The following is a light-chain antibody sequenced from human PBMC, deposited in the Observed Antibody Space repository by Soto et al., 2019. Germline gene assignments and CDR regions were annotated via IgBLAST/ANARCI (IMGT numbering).Light chain of an antibody. J-gene: IGLJ1*01. CDR3: SSYTSSSTIV. CDR2: EVS. V-gene: IGLV2-14*01. Sequence: QSALTQPASVSGSPGQSITISCTGTSSDVGGYNYVSWYQQHPGKAPKLMIYEVSNRPSGVSNRFSGSKSGNTASLTISGLQAEDGADYYCSSYTSSSTIVFGTGSKVTV. CDR1: SSDVGGYNY.